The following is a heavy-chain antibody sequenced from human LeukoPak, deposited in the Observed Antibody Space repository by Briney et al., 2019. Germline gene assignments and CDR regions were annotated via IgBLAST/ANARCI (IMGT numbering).Heavy chain of an antibody. Sequence: SETLSLTCTVSGGSISNYYWSWLRQPPGKGLEWIGYIYYSGSTSFNPSLKSRVTISVDTSKSQFSLKLTSVSAADTAVYYCARSPYGSGSYGFDYWGQGTLVTVSS. CDR1: GGSISNYY. CDR2: IYYSGST. V-gene: IGHV4-59*12. J-gene: IGHJ4*02. CDR3: ARSPYGSGSYGFDY. D-gene: IGHD3-10*01.